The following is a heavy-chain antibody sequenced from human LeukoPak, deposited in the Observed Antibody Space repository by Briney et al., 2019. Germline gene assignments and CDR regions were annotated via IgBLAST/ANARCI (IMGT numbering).Heavy chain of an antibody. D-gene: IGHD5-24*01. CDR2: ISGSGGST. CDR1: GFTFSSYA. CDR3: AKDKRDGYNPLDY. J-gene: IGHJ4*02. Sequence: GGSLRLSCAASGFTFSSYAMSWVRQAPGKGLEWVSTISGSGGSTYYADSVKGRFTISRDNSKNMLYLQINSLRAEDTAVYHCAKDKRDGYNPLDYWGQGTLVTVSS. V-gene: IGHV3-23*01.